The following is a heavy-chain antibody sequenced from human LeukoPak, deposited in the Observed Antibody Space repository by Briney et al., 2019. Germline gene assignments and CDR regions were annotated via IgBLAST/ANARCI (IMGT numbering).Heavy chain of an antibody. V-gene: IGHV3-49*04. CDR2: IRSKAYGGTT. D-gene: IGHD6-13*01. CDR1: GFTFGDYA. CDR3: AGASRAAAAGTFDF. Sequence: PGRSLRLSCTASGFTFGDYAMSWVRQAPGKGLEWVGFIRSKAYGGTTEYAASVKGTFTISSDDSKSIAYLQMNSLKTEDTALYYCAGASRAAAAGTFDFWGQGTQVTVSS. J-gene: IGHJ5*01.